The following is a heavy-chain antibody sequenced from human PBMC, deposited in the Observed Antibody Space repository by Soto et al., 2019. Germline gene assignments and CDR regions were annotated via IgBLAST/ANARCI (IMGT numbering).Heavy chain of an antibody. Sequence: EVQLVESAGGLVKPGGSLRLSCVASGFSFNEAWMNWVRQAPGEGLEWVGRIKTSAGGGATDYAAPVKGRFTISRDDSKNALYLHMNSLRTEDTAIYYCTTGSVEGIWGQGTTVTVSS. D-gene: IGHD2-15*01. CDR1: GFSFNEAW. CDR3: TTGSVEGI. V-gene: IGHV3-15*07. J-gene: IGHJ6*02. CDR2: IKTSAGGGAT.